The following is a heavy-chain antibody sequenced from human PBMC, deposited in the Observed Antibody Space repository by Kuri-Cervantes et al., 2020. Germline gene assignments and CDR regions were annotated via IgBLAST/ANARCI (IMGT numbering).Heavy chain of an antibody. Sequence: GGSLRLSCAASGFTFSSYGMHWVRQAPGKGLEWVAVISYDGSNKYYADSVKGRFTISRDNSKNTLYLQMNSLRAEDTAVYYCARSKSNYDILTGYYVDYGMDVWGQGTTVTVSS. V-gene: IGHV3-30*03. CDR1: GFTFSSYG. J-gene: IGHJ6*02. CDR2: ISYDGSNK. D-gene: IGHD3-9*01. CDR3: ARSKSNYDILTGYYVDYGMDV.